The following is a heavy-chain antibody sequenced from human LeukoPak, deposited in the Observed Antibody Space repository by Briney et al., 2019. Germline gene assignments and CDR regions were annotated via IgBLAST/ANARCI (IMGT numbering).Heavy chain of an antibody. D-gene: IGHD3-10*01. CDR1: GFTFRQYA. J-gene: IGHJ6*02. CDR2: ISGSGDDT. CDR3: VRDYYGSGTYQGNYYYGMDV. Sequence: GGSLRLSCAASGFTFRQYAMSWVRQAPGKELEWVSGISGSGDDTYYTDSVKGRFTISRDNSNNTMYLQMNNLRSEDTAVYFCVRDYYGSGTYQGNYYYGMDVWGHGTTVTVSS. V-gene: IGHV3-23*01.